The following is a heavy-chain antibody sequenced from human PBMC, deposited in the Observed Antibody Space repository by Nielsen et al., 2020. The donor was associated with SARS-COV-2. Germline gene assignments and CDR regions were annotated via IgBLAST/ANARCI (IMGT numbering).Heavy chain of an antibody. CDR1: GGSISSYY. Sequence: SETLSLTCTVSGGSISSYYWSWIRQPPGKGLEWIGYIYYSGSTNYNPSLKSRVTISVDTSKNQFSLKLSSVTAADTAVYYCARGGGFGGYNFYYFMDVWGRGTTVTVSS. J-gene: IGHJ6*03. V-gene: IGHV4-59*01. CDR2: IYYSGST. D-gene: IGHD5-24*01. CDR3: ARGGGFGGYNFYYFMDV.